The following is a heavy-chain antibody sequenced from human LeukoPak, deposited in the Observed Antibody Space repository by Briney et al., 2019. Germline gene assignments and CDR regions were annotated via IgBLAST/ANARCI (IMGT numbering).Heavy chain of an antibody. CDR3: ARQSSTYYYDSSGYGDAFDI. V-gene: IGHV4-59*08. J-gene: IGHJ3*02. Sequence: NPSETLSLTCAVYGGSFSGYYWSWIRQPPGKGLEWIGYIYYSGSTNYNPSLKSRVTISVDTSKNQFFLKLSSVTAADTAVYYCARQSSTYYYDSSGYGDAFDIWGQGTMVTVSS. CDR1: GGSFSGYY. CDR2: IYYSGST. D-gene: IGHD3-22*01.